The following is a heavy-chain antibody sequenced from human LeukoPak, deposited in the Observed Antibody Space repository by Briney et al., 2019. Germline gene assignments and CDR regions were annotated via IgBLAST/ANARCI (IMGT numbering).Heavy chain of an antibody. V-gene: IGHV4-59*02. CDR1: GGPVSSYY. CDR3: ARDNWNYGSSMDV. J-gene: IGHJ6*02. CDR2: IYYSGST. Sequence: PSETLSLTCTVSGGPVSSYYWSWIRQPPGKGLEGIGYIYYSGSTNYNPSLKSRVTISVATSKNQFSLKLSSVTAADTAVYHCARDNWNYGSSMDVWGQGTTVTVSS. D-gene: IGHD1-7*01.